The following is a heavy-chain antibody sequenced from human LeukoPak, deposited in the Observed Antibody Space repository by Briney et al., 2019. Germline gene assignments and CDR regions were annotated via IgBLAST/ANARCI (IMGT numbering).Heavy chain of an antibody. CDR2: ISYDGSNK. CDR3: AKDKTWGYFDY. CDR1: GFTFSSYA. Sequence: GGSLRLSCAASGFTFSSYAMHWVRQAPGKGLEWVAIISYDGSNKYYADSLKGRFTISRDNSKNTLYLQMNSLRAEDTAVYYCAKDKTWGYFDYWGQGTLVTVSS. J-gene: IGHJ4*02. D-gene: IGHD3-16*01. V-gene: IGHV3-30-3*01.